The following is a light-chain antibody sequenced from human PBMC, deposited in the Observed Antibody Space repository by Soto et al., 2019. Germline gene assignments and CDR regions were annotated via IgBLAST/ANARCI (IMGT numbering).Light chain of an antibody. J-gene: IGLJ2*01. CDR1: SSDVGGYNY. CDR3: SSYAGSNNFVV. CDR2: EVS. Sequence: ALTQPPSASGSPGQSVTISCTGTSSDVGGYNYVSWYQQHPGKAPKLMIYEVSKRPSGVPDRFSGSKSGNTASLTVSGLQAEDEADYYCSSYAGSNNFVVFGGGTKLTVL. V-gene: IGLV2-8*01.